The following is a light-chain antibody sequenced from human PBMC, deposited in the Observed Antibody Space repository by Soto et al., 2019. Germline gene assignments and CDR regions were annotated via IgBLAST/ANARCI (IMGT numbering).Light chain of an antibody. CDR3: QQFGGSPLFT. V-gene: IGKV3-20*01. CDR2: AAS. Sequence: EIGLTHSPGTLSLSPGERATLSSRASQSISSSYLAWYQQKPGQAPRLLIYAASTSDTAIPNRFSGSRSETDFTLTISRLEPEDFAVYYCQQFGGSPLFTFGPGTKVDV. J-gene: IGKJ3*01. CDR1: QSISSSY.